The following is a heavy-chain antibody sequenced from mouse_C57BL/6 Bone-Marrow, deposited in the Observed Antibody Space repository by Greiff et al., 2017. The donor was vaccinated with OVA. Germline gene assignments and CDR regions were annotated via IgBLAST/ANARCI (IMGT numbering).Heavy chain of an antibody. CDR2: INPSSGYT. V-gene: IGHV1-7*01. CDR3: ASPPYDDYDGGYYFDY. J-gene: IGHJ2*01. Sequence: VQLVESGAELAKPGASVKLSCKASGYTFTSYWMHWVKQRPGQGLEWIGYINPSSGYTKYNQKFKDKATLTADKSSSTAYMQLSSLTYEDSAVYYCASPPYDDYDGGYYFDYWGQGTTLTVSS. CDR1: GYTFTSYW. D-gene: IGHD2-4*01.